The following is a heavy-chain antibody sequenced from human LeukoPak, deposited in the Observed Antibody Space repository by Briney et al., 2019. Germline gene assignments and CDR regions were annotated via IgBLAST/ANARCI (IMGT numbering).Heavy chain of an antibody. J-gene: IGHJ4*02. CDR2: ISYDGSNK. D-gene: IGHD2-2*01. V-gene: IGHV3-30*04. Sequence: GGSLRLSCAASGFTFSSYAMHWVRQAPGKGLEWVAVISYDGSNKYYADSVKGRFTISRDNSKNTLYLQMNSLRAEDTAVYYCANYCSSTSCYSSLSDYWGQGTLVTVSS. CDR1: GFTFSSYA. CDR3: ANYCSSTSCYSSLSDY.